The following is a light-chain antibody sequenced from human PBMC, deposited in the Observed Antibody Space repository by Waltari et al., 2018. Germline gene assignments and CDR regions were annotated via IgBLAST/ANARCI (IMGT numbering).Light chain of an antibody. V-gene: IGKV4-1*01. J-gene: IGKJ2*01. CDR3: QQYYSTPLYT. CDR2: WAS. CDR1: QSVLYSSKNKNY. Sequence: DIVMTQSPDSLAASLGERATINCKSSQSVLYSSKNKNYLAWYQQKPGQPPKLLIYWASTRESGVPDRFSGSGSGTDFTLTISSLQAEDVAVYYCQQYYSTPLYTFGQGTKLEIK.